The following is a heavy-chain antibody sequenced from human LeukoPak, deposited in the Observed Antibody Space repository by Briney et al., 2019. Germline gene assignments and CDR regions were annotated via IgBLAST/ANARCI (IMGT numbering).Heavy chain of an antibody. D-gene: IGHD3-22*01. CDR1: GYSFTSYW. Sequence: PGESLKISCEGSGYSFTSYWIGWVRQMPVKGLEWMGIIYPGDSDTRYNPSFQGQVTISADKSISTAYLQWSSLKASDTAMYYCARMNYDYDSSGLSQDIPFETWGQGTMVTVSS. CDR3: ARMNYDYDSSGLSQDIPFET. J-gene: IGHJ3*02. CDR2: IYPGDSDT. V-gene: IGHV5-51*01.